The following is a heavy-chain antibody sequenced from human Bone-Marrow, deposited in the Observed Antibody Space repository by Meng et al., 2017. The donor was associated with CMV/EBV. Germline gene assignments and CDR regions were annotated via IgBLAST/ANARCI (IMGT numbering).Heavy chain of an antibody. Sequence: QCELVQSGAEVKQTGPAVTISRKSAAHGLSILGINWVRQAPGQGIEWMGWISIYDGNTEYSQKLQGSVTMTTDTSTSTVYMELRSMRSDDTAAYFCAGWTFGVTYGLGSWGHGTLVTVSS. CDR1: AHGLSILG. D-gene: IGHD3-3*01. V-gene: IGHV1-18*01. CDR3: AGWTFGVTYGLGS. CDR2: ISIYDGNT. J-gene: IGHJ5*01.